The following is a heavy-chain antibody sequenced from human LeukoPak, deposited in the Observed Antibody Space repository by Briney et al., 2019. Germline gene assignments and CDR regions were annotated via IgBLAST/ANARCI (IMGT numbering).Heavy chain of an antibody. J-gene: IGHJ6*03. CDR1: GFTFSSYS. Sequence: PGGSLRLSCAASGFTFSSYSMNWVRQAPGKGLEWVSSISSSSSYIYYADSVKGRFTISRDNAKNSLYLQMNSLRAEDTAVYYCARALDYYDILTGYLENYYYMDVWGKGTTVTVSS. CDR3: ARALDYYDILTGYLENYYYMDV. CDR2: ISSSSSYI. V-gene: IGHV3-21*01. D-gene: IGHD3-9*01.